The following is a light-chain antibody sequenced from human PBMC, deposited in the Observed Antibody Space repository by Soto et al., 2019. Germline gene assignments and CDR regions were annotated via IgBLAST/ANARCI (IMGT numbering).Light chain of an antibody. V-gene: IGKV1D-13*01. Sequence: AIQLTQSPSSLSASVGDRVTITCRASQGINSALAWYKQKPGKATNLLIYDASSLESGVPSRYSGSGTGTDFTLTFSCLQPEDFATYYCQQFNNYPITFGQGTRLEIK. J-gene: IGKJ5*01. CDR3: QQFNNYPIT. CDR1: QGINSA. CDR2: DAS.